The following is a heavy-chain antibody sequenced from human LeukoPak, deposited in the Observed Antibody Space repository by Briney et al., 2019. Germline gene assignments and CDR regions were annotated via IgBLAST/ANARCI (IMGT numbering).Heavy chain of an antibody. CDR3: ATGGYSYPYYFDY. CDR1: GGTFSSYA. CDR2: IIPIFGTA. D-gene: IGHD5-18*01. J-gene: IGHJ4*02. Sequence: GASVKVSCKASGGTFSSYAISRVRQAPGQGLEWMGGIIPIFGTANYAQKFQGRVTITADESTSTAYMELSSLRSEDTAVYYCATGGYSYPYYFDYWGQGTLVTVSS. V-gene: IGHV1-69*13.